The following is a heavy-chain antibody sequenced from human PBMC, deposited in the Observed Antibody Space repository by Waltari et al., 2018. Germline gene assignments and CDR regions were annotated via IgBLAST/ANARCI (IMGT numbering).Heavy chain of an antibody. CDR2: IKRDGSEI. CDR3: ATEAGTTSVNWFDP. D-gene: IGHD6-19*01. CDR1: GLNFSRYL. V-gene: IGHV3-7*01. Sequence: EVQLVESGGGLVQPGGSLRLSCVVSGLNFSRYLMSWVRQAPGKGLEWVANIKRDGSEIYYVDSVKDRFTIFRDNAKNSLYLEMNSLRVEDTAVYYCATEAGTTSVNWFDPWGQGTLVTVSS. J-gene: IGHJ5*02.